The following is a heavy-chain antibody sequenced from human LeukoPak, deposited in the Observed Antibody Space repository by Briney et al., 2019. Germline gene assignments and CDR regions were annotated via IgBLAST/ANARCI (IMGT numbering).Heavy chain of an antibody. CDR1: GXSVSSNSSA. CDR2: TYYRSKWYN. Sequence: SQTLSLTCVISGXSVSSNSSAWNWIRQSPSIGLEWLGRTYYRSKWYNDYAVSVKSRITINPDTSKNQVSLQVNSVTPDDTAIYYCARGTGYASGCFDHWGQGTLVTVSS. J-gene: IGHJ4*02. CDR3: ARGTGYASGCFDH. V-gene: IGHV6-1*01. D-gene: IGHD6-19*01.